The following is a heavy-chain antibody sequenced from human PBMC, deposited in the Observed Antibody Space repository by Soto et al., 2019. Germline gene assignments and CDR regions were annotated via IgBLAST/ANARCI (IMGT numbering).Heavy chain of an antibody. Sequence: ASVKVSCKASGYTFTSYAMHWVRQAPGQRLEWMGWINAGNGNTKYSQKFQGRVTITRDTSASTAYMELSSLRSEDTAVYYCARDRHYYGSGSYSYYYYYGMDVWGQGTTVTVSS. CDR3: ARDRHYYGSGSYSYYYYYGMDV. V-gene: IGHV1-3*01. CDR2: INAGNGNT. CDR1: GYTFTSYA. J-gene: IGHJ6*02. D-gene: IGHD3-10*01.